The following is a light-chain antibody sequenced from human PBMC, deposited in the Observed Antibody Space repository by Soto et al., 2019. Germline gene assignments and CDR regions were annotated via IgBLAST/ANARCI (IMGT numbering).Light chain of an antibody. Sequence: EIVLTQSPATLSLSPGERATLSCRASQSVSSYLAWYQQKPGQAPRLLIYDAYNRATGTPARFSGSGSGTDFTLTISSLEPEDFAVYYCQQRSNWPPWTFGQGTKVDIK. V-gene: IGKV3-11*01. CDR3: QQRSNWPPWT. CDR1: QSVSSY. CDR2: DAY. J-gene: IGKJ1*01.